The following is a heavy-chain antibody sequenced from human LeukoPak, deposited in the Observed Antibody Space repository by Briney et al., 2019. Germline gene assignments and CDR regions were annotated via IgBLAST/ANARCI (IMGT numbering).Heavy chain of an antibody. D-gene: IGHD3-16*02. CDR1: GYTFTSYD. J-gene: IGHJ6*02. CDR3: ARFIGSYDYYGMDV. CDR2: MNPNSGNT. Sequence: ASVKVSCKASGYTFTSYDINWVRQATGQGLEWMGWMNPNSGNTGYAQKFQGRVTMTRNTSISTAYMELSSLRPEDTAMYYCARFIGSYDYYGMDVWGQGTTVTVSS. V-gene: IGHV1-8*01.